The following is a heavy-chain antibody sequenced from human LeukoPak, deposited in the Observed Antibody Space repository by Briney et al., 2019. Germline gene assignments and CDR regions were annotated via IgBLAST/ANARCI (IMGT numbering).Heavy chain of an antibody. D-gene: IGHD6-13*01. J-gene: IGHJ5*02. CDR2: IIPILGIA. CDR1: GGTFSSYA. V-gene: IGHV1-69*04. CDR3: AREGMAAARLGGSWFDP. Sequence: ASVKVSCKASGGTFSSYAISWVRQAPGQGLEWMGRIIPILGIANYAQKLQGRVTMTTDTSTSTAYMELRSLRSDDTAVYYCAREGMAAARLGGSWFDPWGQGTLVTVSS.